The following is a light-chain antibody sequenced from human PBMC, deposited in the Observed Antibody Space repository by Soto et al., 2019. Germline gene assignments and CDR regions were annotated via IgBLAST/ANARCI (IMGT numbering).Light chain of an antibody. CDR1: QSVNNN. CDR2: GAS. CDR3: KQYNNWTPT. J-gene: IGKJ1*01. Sequence: EIVMTQSPATLSVSRGERATLSCRASQSVNNNLAWYQKKPGQDPRILIYGASTRATGIPARFSGSRSGTEFNLTISRLQSEDFAVYSCKQYNNWTPTVGQGTKVEIK. V-gene: IGKV3-15*01.